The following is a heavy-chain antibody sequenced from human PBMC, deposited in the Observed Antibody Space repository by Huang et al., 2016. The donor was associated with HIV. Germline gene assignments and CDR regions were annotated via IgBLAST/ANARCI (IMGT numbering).Heavy chain of an antibody. Sequence: EVQLVESGGGSVQPGGSLRLSCAASGFHFSSYWMHWVRQAPGKGLVGVSRINGDGSSTNYADSVKWRFTISRDNAKNTLDVQVNSLRAEDTAVYYCARGTRLTGLWYFDLWGRGTLVRVSS. J-gene: IGHJ2*01. V-gene: IGHV3-74*01. CDR2: INGDGSST. CDR1: GFHFSSYW. CDR3: ARGTRLTGLWYFDL. D-gene: IGHD7-27*01.